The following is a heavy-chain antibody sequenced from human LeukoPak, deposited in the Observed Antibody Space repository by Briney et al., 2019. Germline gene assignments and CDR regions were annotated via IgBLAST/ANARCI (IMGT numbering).Heavy chain of an antibody. V-gene: IGHV1-18*01. D-gene: IGHD6-13*01. CDR3: ARDTPGYSSSWYYFDY. CDR2: ISAYNGNT. J-gene: IGHJ4*02. CDR1: GYTFTSYG. Sequence: ASVKVSCKASGYTFTSYGISWVRQAPGQGLEWMGWISAYNGNTNYAQKLQGRVTMTTDTSTSTAYMELRSLRSDDTAVYYCARDTPGYSSSWYYFDYWGQGTLVTVSS.